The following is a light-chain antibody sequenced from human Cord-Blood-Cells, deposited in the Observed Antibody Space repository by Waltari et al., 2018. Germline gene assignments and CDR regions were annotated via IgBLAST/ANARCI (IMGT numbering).Light chain of an antibody. CDR2: DAS. CDR3: QQRSNWPLT. V-gene: IGKV3-11*01. CDR1: QSVSSY. J-gene: IGKJ4*01. Sequence: EIVLTQSPATLSLSPGERATLSCRASQSVSSYLAWYQQKPGQAPRLLIYDASSRATGIPARFSGSGSGTDFNLTISSLEPEDFAVYCCQQRSNWPLTFGGGTKVEIK.